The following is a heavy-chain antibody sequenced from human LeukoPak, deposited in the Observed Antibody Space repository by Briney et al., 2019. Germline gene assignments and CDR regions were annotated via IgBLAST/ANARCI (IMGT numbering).Heavy chain of an antibody. CDR2: INGDGSTS. V-gene: IGHV3-74*01. D-gene: IGHD4-17*01. J-gene: IGHJ4*02. CDR3: ARDEPTVTTGPPVGS. CDR1: GFTFYSYW. Sequence: GGSLRLSCAASGFTFYSYWMHWVRQAPGKGLVWVSCINGDGSTSNYADSVKGRFTISRDNTKNTLYLQMHSLRAEDTAVYYCARDEPTVTTGPPVGSWGQGTLVTVSS.